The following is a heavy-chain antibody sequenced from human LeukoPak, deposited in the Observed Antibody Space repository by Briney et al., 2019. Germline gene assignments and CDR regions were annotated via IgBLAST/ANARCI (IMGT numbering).Heavy chain of an antibody. CDR2: TYYRSKWYS. CDR1: GDNVSSKSAV. Sequence: SQTLSLTCAISGDNVSSKSAVWHWVRQSPSRGLEWLGRTYYRSKWYSGYAESVKSRLTISPDISKNQFSLQLRSVTPEDTAMYYWARSQTGGTFDYWGQGALVTVSS. V-gene: IGHV6-1*01. J-gene: IGHJ4*02. CDR3: ARSQTGGTFDY. D-gene: IGHD1/OR15-1a*01.